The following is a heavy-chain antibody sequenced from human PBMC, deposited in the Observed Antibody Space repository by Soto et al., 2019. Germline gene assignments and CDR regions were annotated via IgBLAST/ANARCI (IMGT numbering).Heavy chain of an antibody. CDR3: AKNYPRRYCSGGSCYSNWFDP. D-gene: IGHD2-15*01. CDR2: INHSGST. CDR1: GGSFSGYY. J-gene: IGHJ5*02. V-gene: IGHV4-34*01. Sequence: PSETLSLTCAVYGGSFSGYYWSWIRQPPGKGLEWIGEINHSGSTNYNPSLKSRVTISVDTSKNQFSLKLSSVTAADTAGYYCAKNYPRRYCSGGSCYSNWFDPWGQGTLVTVSS.